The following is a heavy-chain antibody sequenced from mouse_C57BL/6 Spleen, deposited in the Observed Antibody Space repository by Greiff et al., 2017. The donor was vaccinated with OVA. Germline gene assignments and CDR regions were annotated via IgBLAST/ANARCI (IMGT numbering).Heavy chain of an antibody. Sequence: DVQLVESGGGLVKPGGSLKLSCAASGFTFSSYAMSWVRQTPEKRLEWVATISDGGSYTYYPDNVKGRFTISRDNAKNNLYLQMSHLKSEDTAMYYCARDGYYNFDYWGQGTTLTVSS. J-gene: IGHJ2*01. D-gene: IGHD2-3*01. V-gene: IGHV5-4*01. CDR3: ARDGYYNFDY. CDR2: ISDGGSYT. CDR1: GFTFSSYA.